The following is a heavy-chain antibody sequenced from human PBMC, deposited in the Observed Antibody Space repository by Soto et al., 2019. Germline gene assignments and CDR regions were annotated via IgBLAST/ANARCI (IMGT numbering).Heavy chain of an antibody. D-gene: IGHD2-2*01. V-gene: IGHV3-48*01. CDR3: ASPLSSTITY. CDR1: GFTFSAYS. Sequence: GGSLRLSCAASGFTFSAYSMNWVRQAPGKGLEWVSYISRSSSTIYYADSVKGRFTISRDDAKNSLYLQMNSLRAEDTAVYYCASPLSSTITYWGQGTLVTVSS. J-gene: IGHJ4*02. CDR2: ISRSSSTI.